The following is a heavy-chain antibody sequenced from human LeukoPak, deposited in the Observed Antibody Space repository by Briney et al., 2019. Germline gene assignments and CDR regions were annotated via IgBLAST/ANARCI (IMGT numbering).Heavy chain of an antibody. J-gene: IGHJ4*02. CDR2: ISAYNGNT. Sequence: ASVKGSCKASGYTFTSYGISWVRQAPGQGLEWMGWISAYNGNTHYAQKFQGWVTMTRDTSISTAYMELSRLRSDDTAVYYCARGSHGTRNPRYYFDYWGQGTLVTVSS. V-gene: IGHV1-18*04. CDR1: GYTFTSYG. CDR3: ARGSHGTRNPRYYFDY. D-gene: IGHD1-14*01.